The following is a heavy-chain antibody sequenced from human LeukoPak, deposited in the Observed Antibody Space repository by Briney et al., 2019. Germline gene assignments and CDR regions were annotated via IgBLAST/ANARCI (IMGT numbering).Heavy chain of an antibody. CDR2: INSDGSST. V-gene: IGHV3-74*01. CDR1: GFTFSSYW. D-gene: IGHD3-10*01. J-gene: IGHJ6*03. CDR3: ARDHRGSGSRYYYYYMDV. Sequence: GGSLRLSCAASGFTFSSYWMHWVRQAPGRGLVWVSRINSDGSSTSYADSVKGRFTISRDNAKNTLYLQMNSLRAEDTAVYYCARDHRGSGSRYYYYYMDVWGKGTTVTISS.